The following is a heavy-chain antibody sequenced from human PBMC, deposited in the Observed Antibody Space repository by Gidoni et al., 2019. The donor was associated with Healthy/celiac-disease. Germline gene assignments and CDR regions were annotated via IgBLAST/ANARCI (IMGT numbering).Heavy chain of an antibody. J-gene: IGHJ4*02. V-gene: IGHV3-53*01. CDR1: GFTVSRNY. CDR2: IYSGGST. D-gene: IGHD3-10*01. Sequence: EVQLVESGGGLIQPGGSLRLSCAASGFTVSRNYMSWVRQAPGKGLEWVSVIYSGGSTYYADSVKGRFTISRDNSKNTLYLQMNSLRAEDTAVYYCASPAYGSGSYSPFFDYWGQGTLVTVSS. CDR3: ASPAYGSGSYSPFFDY.